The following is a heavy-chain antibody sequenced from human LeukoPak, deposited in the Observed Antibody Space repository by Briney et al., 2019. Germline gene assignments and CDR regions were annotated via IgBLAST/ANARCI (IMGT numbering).Heavy chain of an antibody. CDR3: VTSNYGRFDP. CDR1: AGSISSSSYY. V-gene: IGHV4-39*01. CDR2: IYYSGST. Sequence: SETLSLTCTVSAGSISSSSYYWGWIRQSPGKGLEWIGSIYYSGSTYYNPSLKSRLTISVDTSENQFSLKLSSVTAADTVVYYCVTSNYGRFDPWGQGTLVTVSS. J-gene: IGHJ5*02. D-gene: IGHD4-11*01.